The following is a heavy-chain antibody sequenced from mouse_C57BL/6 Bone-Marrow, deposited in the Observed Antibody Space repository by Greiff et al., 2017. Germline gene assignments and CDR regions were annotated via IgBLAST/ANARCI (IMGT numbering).Heavy chain of an antibody. J-gene: IGHJ2*01. D-gene: IGHD2-3*01. CDR2: IWSGGST. Sequence: VMLVESGPGLVQPSQSLSITCTVSGFSLTSYGVHWVRQSPGKGLEWLGVIWSGGSTDYNAAFISRLSISKDNSKSQVFFKMNSLQADDTAIYYCARNSDGYLDYWGQGTTLTVSS. CDR1: GFSLTSYG. CDR3: ARNSDGYLDY. V-gene: IGHV2-2*01.